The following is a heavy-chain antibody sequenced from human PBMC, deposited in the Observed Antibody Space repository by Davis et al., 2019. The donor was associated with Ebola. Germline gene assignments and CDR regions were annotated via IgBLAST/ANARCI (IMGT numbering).Heavy chain of an antibody. CDR3: ARKLVGATPRNWFDP. J-gene: IGHJ5*02. D-gene: IGHD1-26*01. V-gene: IGHV1-2*02. CDR2: INPNSGGT. CDR1: GYTFTGYY. Sequence: ASVKVSCNASGYTFTGYYMHWVRQAPGQGLEWMGWINPNSGGTNYAQKFQGRVTMTRDTSISTAYMELSRLRSDDTAVYYCARKLVGATPRNWFDPWGQGTLVTVSS.